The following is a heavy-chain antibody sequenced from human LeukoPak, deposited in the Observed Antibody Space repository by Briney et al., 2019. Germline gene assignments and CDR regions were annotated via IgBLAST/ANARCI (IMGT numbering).Heavy chain of an antibody. CDR2: IYYSGST. CDR3: ARGYSSGWYNY. D-gene: IGHD6-19*01. J-gene: IGHJ4*02. Sequence: PSETLSLTCTVSGGSISSYLWSWIRQPPGKGLEWIGYIYYSGSTNYNPSLKSRVTISVDTSKNQFSLKLSSVTAADTAVYYCARGYSSGWYNYWGQGTLVTVSS. CDR1: GGSISSYL. V-gene: IGHV4-59*01.